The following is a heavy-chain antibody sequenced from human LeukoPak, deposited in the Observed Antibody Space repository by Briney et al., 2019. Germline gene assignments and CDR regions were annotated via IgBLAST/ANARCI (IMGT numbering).Heavy chain of an antibody. CDR1: GFILSGYG. V-gene: IGHV3-30*18. J-gene: IGHJ6*02. CDR3: AKGPLNYDFWSGAGGMDV. D-gene: IGHD3-3*01. Sequence: RSGGSLRLSCAASGFILSGYGMHWVRQAPGEGLEWVTIISYDGSNKYYADSVKGRFTISRDDSKNTLYLQMNSLRAEDTAVYYCAKGPLNYDFWSGAGGMDVWGQGTTVTVSS. CDR2: ISYDGSNK.